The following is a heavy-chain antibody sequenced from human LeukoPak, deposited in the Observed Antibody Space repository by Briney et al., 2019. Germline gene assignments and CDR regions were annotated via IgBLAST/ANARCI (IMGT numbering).Heavy chain of an antibody. CDR1: GSTFADTY. Sequence: GASVTLSCRASGSTFADTYMHWVRQAPGQRLEWMAWINPIGGGTHYAQKFRGRVTLTLDTSIATAYMELNSLRSDDSAIYYCARDLTGASGDFWGQGTLVTVSS. J-gene: IGHJ4*02. V-gene: IGHV1-2*02. CDR2: INPIGGGT. D-gene: IGHD3-10*01. CDR3: ARDLTGASGDF.